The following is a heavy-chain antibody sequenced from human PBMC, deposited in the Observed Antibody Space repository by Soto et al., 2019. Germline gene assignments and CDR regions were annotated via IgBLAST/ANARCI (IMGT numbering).Heavy chain of an antibody. CDR2: IVVGSGNT. J-gene: IGHJ6*02. CDR1: GFTFTSSA. V-gene: IGHV1-58*01. D-gene: IGHD6-19*01. CDR3: VADGSIAVAANYYYYGMDV. Sequence: ASVKVSCKASGFTFTSSAVQWVRQARGQRLEWIGWIVVGSGNTNYAQKFQERVTITRDMSTSTAYMELSSLRSEDTAVYYCVADGSIAVAANYYYYGMDVWGQGTTVTVSS.